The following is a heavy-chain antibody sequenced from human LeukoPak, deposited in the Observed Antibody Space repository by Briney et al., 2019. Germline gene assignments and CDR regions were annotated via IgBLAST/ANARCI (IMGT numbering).Heavy chain of an antibody. CDR2: IRYDGNNK. CDR3: AKVTYGSGTYGAFDS. V-gene: IGHV3-30*02. D-gene: IGHD3-10*01. J-gene: IGHJ4*02. CDR1: GFTFRSYG. Sequence: GGSLRLSCAASGFTFRSYGMHWVRQAPGKGLEWVAFIRYDGNNKYYADSVKGRFTIFRDNSKNTLYLQMNILRVEDTAIYYCAKVTYGSGTYGAFDSWGQGTLVTVSS.